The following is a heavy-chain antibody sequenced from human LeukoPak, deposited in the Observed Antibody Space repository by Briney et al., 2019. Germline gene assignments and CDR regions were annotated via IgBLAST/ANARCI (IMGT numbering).Heavy chain of an antibody. V-gene: IGHV3-43*01. D-gene: IGHD6-19*01. J-gene: IGHJ4*02. CDR2: IFWDGGGA. CDR3: AKGRTSGLTSLEH. Sequence: GGSLRLSCAASGFIFDDYTMFWVRQRPGEGLEWISVIFWDGGGASYADSVQGRFTISRDNSKNSLYLRMTSLRTEDTASYFCAKGRTSGLTSLEHWGQGTLVTVSS. CDR1: GFIFDDYT.